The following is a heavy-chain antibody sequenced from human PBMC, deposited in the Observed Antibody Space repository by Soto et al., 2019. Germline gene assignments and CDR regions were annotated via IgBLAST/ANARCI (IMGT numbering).Heavy chain of an antibody. CDR1: GYTFTSYY. J-gene: IGHJ6*02. CDR2: VNPSGGST. Sequence: ASVKVSCKASGYTFTSYYMHWVRQAPGQGLEWMGIVNPSGGSTSYAQKFQGRVTMTRDTSTSTVYMELSSLRSEDTAVYYCAREGKDADMDYYYYGMDVSCQGTMVNFSS. CDR3: AREGKDADMDYYYYGMDV. D-gene: IGHD5-18*01. V-gene: IGHV1-46*01.